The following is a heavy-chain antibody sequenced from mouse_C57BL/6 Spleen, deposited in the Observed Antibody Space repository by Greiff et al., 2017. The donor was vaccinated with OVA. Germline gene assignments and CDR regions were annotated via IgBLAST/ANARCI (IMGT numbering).Heavy chain of an antibody. CDR1: GYTFTSYW. D-gene: IGHD3-1*01. CDR3: ASGGARRDFEY. Sequence: QVQLQQPGAELVKPGASVKMSCKASGYTFTSYWITWVQQRPGQGLEWIGDIYPGSGSTNYHEKFKSKATLTVDTSSSTVYMQISSLTSEDSAVYDCASGGARRDFEYWGQGTTLTAAS. V-gene: IGHV1-55*01. J-gene: IGHJ2*01. CDR2: IYPGSGST.